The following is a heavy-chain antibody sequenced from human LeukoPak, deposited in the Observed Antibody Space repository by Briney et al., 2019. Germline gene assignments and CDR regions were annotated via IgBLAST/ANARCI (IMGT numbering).Heavy chain of an antibody. Sequence: ASVKVSCKASGGTFSSYTISWVRQAPGQGLEWMGRIIPILGIANYAQKFQGRVTITADKSTSTAYMELSSLRSEDTAVYYCARDEASSGWYMDVWGKGTTVTVSS. J-gene: IGHJ6*03. D-gene: IGHD6-19*01. CDR1: GGTFSSYT. V-gene: IGHV1-69*04. CDR3: ARDEASSGWYMDV. CDR2: IIPILGIA.